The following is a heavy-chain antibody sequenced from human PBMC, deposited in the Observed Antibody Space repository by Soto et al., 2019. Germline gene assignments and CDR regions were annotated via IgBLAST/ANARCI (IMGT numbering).Heavy chain of an antibody. J-gene: IGHJ4*02. CDR2: ISTCNGNT. CDR3: AREMVRGVGSDY. V-gene: IGHV1-18*01. CDR1: GYTFTTYG. D-gene: IGHD3-10*01. Sequence: GASVKLSCKASGYTFTTYGISWVRQAPGQGLEWMGWISTCNGNTKYAQKLQGRVTMTTDTSTSTAYMELRSLRSDDTAVFYCAREMVRGVGSDYWGQGTLVTVSS.